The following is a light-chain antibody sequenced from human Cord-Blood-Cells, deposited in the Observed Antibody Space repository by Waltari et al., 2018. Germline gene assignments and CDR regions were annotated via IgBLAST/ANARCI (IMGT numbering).Light chain of an antibody. V-gene: IGKV1-33*01. CDR2: DAS. CDR3: QQYDNLPFT. Sequence: DIQMTQSPSSLSASVGDRVTITCQASQDISNYLKWYQQKPGKDPKLLIYDASNLETGVPSRFSGSGSGTDFTFTISSLQPEDIATYYCQQYDNLPFTFGPGTKVDIK. J-gene: IGKJ3*01. CDR1: QDISNY.